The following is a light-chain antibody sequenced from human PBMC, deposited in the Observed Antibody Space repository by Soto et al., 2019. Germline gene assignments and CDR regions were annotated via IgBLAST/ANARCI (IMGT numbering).Light chain of an antibody. CDR3: QKYDMALFT. CDR1: QGISNY. Sequence: IQVTHSPTSLSAYLGDIVARTSGASQGISNYLAWYQQKPGRLPKLLLFGASTLPSGVPDRFSGSGSGTLFTLTIYGLLPEDVATYYCQKYDMALFTFGPLTKVDIK. V-gene: IGKV1-27*01. CDR2: GAS. J-gene: IGKJ3*01.